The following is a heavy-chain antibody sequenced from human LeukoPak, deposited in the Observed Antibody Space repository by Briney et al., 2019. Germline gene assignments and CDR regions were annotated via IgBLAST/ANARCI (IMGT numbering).Heavy chain of an antibody. D-gene: IGHD3-10*01. CDR2: IYYSGST. J-gene: IGHJ3*02. Sequence: SETLSLTCTVSGGSISSSSYYWGWIRQPPGKGLEWIGSIYYSGSTYYNPSLKSRVTISVDTSKNQFSLKLSSVTAADTAVYYCARDNGVQGDDAFDIWGQGTMVTVSS. V-gene: IGHV4-39*07. CDR1: GGSISSSSYY. CDR3: ARDNGVQGDDAFDI.